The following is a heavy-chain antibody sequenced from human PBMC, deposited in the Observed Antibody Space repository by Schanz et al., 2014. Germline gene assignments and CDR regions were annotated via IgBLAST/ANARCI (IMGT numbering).Heavy chain of an antibody. V-gene: IGHV3-43*01. CDR2: ISWDGGST. CDR3: AKDPSAARGIVGATTREYYFDF. CDR1: GFTFDDYT. D-gene: IGHD1-26*01. J-gene: IGHJ4*02. Sequence: EVQLVESGGVVVQPGGSLRLSCAASGFTFDDYTMHWVRQAPGKGLEWAALISWDGGSTYYADSVKGRFTISRDNSKNSLYLQMNSLRTDDTALYYCAKDPSAARGIVGATTREYYFDFWGQGTLVTVSS.